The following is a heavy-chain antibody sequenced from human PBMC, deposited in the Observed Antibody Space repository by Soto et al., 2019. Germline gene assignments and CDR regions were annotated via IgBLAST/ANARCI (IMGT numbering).Heavy chain of an antibody. V-gene: IGHV3-30*03. CDR3: ARAARDIHYDFCC. J-gene: IGHJ4*03. CDR2: ISYDGTNK. CDR1: GFTFSSYG. D-gene: IGHD2-15*01. Sequence: GGSLRLSCATSGFTFSSYGMHWVRQAPGKGLEWVAGISYDGTNKHCVYSVKGRFSFSRDNSTNTLFLEMNSLRTEDTGVYYCARAARDIHYDFCCWGHATMVTV.